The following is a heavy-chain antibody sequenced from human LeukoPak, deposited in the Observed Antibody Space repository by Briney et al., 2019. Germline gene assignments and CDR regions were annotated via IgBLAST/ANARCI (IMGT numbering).Heavy chain of an antibody. CDR3: ARGTGYCVFDY. D-gene: IGHD3/OR15-3a*01. Sequence: GGSLRLSCAASGFTFSSFWMHWVRQTPGKRLVWVSRIKSDGSSTTYADSVKGRFTIPRDNAKNTLYLQMNSLGAEDTAVYYCARGTGYCVFDYWGQGTLVTVSS. CDR2: IKSDGSST. V-gene: IGHV3-74*01. CDR1: GFTFSSFW. J-gene: IGHJ4*02.